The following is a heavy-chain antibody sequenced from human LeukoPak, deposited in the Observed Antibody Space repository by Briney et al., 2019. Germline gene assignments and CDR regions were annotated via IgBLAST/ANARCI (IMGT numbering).Heavy chain of an antibody. CDR3: ARESMATIDY. Sequence: KPRGSLRLSCAASGFTFSSYTMNWVRQAPGKGLEWVSSITSGSRYIYYADSVKGRFTTSRDNAKNSLYLQMNSLRAEDTAVYYCARESMATIDYWGQGTLVTVSS. CDR2: ITSGSRYI. D-gene: IGHD5-24*01. J-gene: IGHJ4*02. CDR1: GFTFSSYT. V-gene: IGHV3-21*01.